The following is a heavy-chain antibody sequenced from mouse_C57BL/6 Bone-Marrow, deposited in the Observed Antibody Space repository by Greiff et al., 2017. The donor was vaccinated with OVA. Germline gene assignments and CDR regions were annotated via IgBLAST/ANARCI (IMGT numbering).Heavy chain of an antibody. CDR1: GYTFTSYW. CDR3: ARPYGFYAMDY. J-gene: IGHJ4*01. V-gene: IGHV1-64*01. CDR2: IHPNSGST. Sequence: QVQLKQPGAELVKPGASVKLSCKASGYTFTSYWMHWVKQRPGQGLEWIGMIHPNSGSTNYNEKFKSKATLTVDKSSSTAYMQRSSLTSEDSAVYYCARPYGFYAMDYWGQGTSVTVSS. D-gene: IGHD2-2*01.